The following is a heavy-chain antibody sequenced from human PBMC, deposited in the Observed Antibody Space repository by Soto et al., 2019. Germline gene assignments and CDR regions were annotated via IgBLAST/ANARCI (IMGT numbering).Heavy chain of an antibody. J-gene: IGHJ4*02. D-gene: IGHD6-19*01. CDR2: ISYDGSNK. CDR3: AKGPSSGWYYYPDC. V-gene: IGHV3-30*18. CDR1: GFTFSSYG. Sequence: PGGSLRLSCAASGFTFSSYGMHWVRQAPGKGLEWVAVISYDGSNKYYADSVKGRFTISRDNSKNTLYLQMNSLRAEDTAVYYCAKGPSSGWYYYPDCWGQGTLVTVSS.